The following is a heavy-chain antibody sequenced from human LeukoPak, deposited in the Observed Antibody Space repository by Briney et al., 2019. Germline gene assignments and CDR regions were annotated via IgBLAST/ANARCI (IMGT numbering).Heavy chain of an antibody. CDR3: ATPALVGATSFSFDY. V-gene: IGHV3-53*01. D-gene: IGHD1-26*01. CDR2: ICSGGST. CDR1: GFTVSSNY. J-gene: IGHJ4*02. Sequence: GGSLRLSCAASGFTVSSNYMSWVRQAPGKGLEWVSVICSGGSTYYADSVKGRFTISRDNSKNTLYLQMNSLRAEDTAVYYCATPALVGATSFSFDYWGQGTLVTVSS.